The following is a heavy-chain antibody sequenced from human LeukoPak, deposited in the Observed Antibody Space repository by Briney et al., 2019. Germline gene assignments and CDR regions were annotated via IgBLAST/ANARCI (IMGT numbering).Heavy chain of an antibody. CDR3: ARETDGMDV. J-gene: IGHJ6*02. Sequence: PGGSLRLSCAASGFTFDDYGMSWVRQAPGKGLEWVSSITSTSSYIYYADSMKGRFTISRDNAKNSLYLQINSLSAEDTAVYYCARETDGMDVWGQGTTVTVSS. CDR1: GFTFDDYG. V-gene: IGHV3-21*01. CDR2: ITSTSSYI.